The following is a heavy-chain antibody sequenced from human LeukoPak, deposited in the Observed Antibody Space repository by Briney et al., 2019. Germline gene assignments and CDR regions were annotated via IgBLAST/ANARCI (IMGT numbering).Heavy chain of an antibody. J-gene: IGHJ5*02. D-gene: IGHD3-10*01. CDR2: ISGSGGST. Sequence: GGSLRLSCAASGFTFSSYAMSWVRQAPGKGLEWVSAISGSGGSTYYADSVKGRFTISRDNSKNTLYLQMNSLRAEDTAVYYCAKAEVLLCFGEDNNWFDPWGQGTLVTVSS. V-gene: IGHV3-23*01. CDR3: AKAEVLLCFGEDNNWFDP. CDR1: GFTFSSYA.